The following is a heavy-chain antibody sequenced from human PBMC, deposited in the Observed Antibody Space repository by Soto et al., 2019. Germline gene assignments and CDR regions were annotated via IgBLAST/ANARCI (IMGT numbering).Heavy chain of an antibody. CDR1: AFTFTSYA. Sequence: ELQLLESGGGLVQPGGSLRLSCADSAFTFTSYAMSWVRQAPGKGLEWVSAISGSGGSTYDADSEKGRFTITRDKSKNTLYLQMNSLRAEDTAVYYCAKDDYGDYGGYFDFWGRGSLVTVSS. V-gene: IGHV3-23*01. D-gene: IGHD4-17*01. J-gene: IGHJ4*02. CDR2: ISGSGGST. CDR3: AKDDYGDYGGYFDF.